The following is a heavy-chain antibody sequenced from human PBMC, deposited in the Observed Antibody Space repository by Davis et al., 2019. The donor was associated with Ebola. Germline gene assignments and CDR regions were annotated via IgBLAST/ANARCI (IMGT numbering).Heavy chain of an antibody. D-gene: IGHD1-26*01. V-gene: IGHV3-33*08. J-gene: IGHJ4*02. Sequence: GGSLRLSCAATGFTFKSYGMHWIRQPPGKGLERVATIRSDGNDEFYADSVKGRVTISRDNFKNTVDLQLNSLRAEDTAVYYCARDRRGTYYFDFWGQGSLVIVSS. CDR3: ARDRRGTYYFDF. CDR1: GFTFKSYG. CDR2: IRSDGNDE.